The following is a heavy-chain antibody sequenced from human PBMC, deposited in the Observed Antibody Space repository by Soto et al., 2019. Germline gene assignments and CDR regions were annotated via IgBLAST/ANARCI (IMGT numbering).Heavy chain of an antibody. D-gene: IGHD2-2*01. V-gene: IGHV3-30*18. CDR1: GFTFNTYA. J-gene: IGHJ6*02. Sequence: QVQLVESGGGVVQPGRSLRLSCAASGFTFNTYAMHWVRQAPGKGLEWVAVISYDGSNKYYADSVKGRLTISRDNSKNTLYLQMNSLRGEDTAVYYCAKGQHCSSTSCYFYYYGMDVWGQGTPVAVSS. CDR3: AKGQHCSSTSCYFYYYGMDV. CDR2: ISYDGSNK.